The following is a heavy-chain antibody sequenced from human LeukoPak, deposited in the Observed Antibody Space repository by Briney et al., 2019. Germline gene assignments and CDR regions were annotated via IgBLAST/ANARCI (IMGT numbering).Heavy chain of an antibody. J-gene: IGHJ4*02. Sequence: PSETLSLTCAVYGGSFSGYYWSWIRQPPGKGLEWIGEINHSGSTNYNPSLKSRVTISVDTSKNQFSLKLSPVTAADTAVYYCARGLGYFDYWGQGTLVTVSS. V-gene: IGHV4-34*01. CDR1: GGSFSGYY. CDR2: INHSGST. D-gene: IGHD3-16*01. CDR3: ARGLGYFDY.